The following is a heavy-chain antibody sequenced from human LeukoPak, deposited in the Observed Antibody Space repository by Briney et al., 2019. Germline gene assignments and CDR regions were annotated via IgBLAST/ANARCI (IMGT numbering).Heavy chain of an antibody. Sequence: GGSLRLSCAASGFTFSSCWMTWVRQAPGKGLEWVASIVEDGSQKYYVDSVKGRFTISRDNAKNSLYLQMNSLEAEDTAVYYCARDVIGGDTLDSWGQGTLVTVSS. CDR3: ARDVIGGDTLDS. V-gene: IGHV3-7*01. CDR2: IVEDGSQK. J-gene: IGHJ4*02. CDR1: GFTFSSCW. D-gene: IGHD2-21*02.